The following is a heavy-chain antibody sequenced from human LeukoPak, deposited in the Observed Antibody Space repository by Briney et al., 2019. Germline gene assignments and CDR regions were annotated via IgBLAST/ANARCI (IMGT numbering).Heavy chain of an antibody. Sequence: SETLSLTCAVYGGSFSGYYWSWIRQPPGKGLEWVGEINNIGRHNYNPSFKRGFTISVDTSQNQFSLKLGSGNAAACAWIYWASHRGSRYCSSTSCYNWFDPWGQGTLVTVSS. J-gene: IGHJ5*02. V-gene: IGHV4-34*01. CDR3: ASHRGSRYCSSTSCYNWFDP. CDR2: INNIGRH. D-gene: IGHD2-2*02. CDR1: GGSFSGYY.